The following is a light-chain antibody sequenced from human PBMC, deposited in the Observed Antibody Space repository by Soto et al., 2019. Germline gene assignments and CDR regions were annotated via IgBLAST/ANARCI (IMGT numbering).Light chain of an antibody. CDR3: MQTVQVPWT. CDR2: LAS. J-gene: IGKJ1*01. Sequence: DIVMTQSPLSLPVTPGEPASISCRSGRSLLYSDGYNYLAWYLQKPGQSPQLLIYLASSRAPGVPDRFSGSGSGTDFTLKISRVGAEDVGVYYCMQTVQVPWTFGHGTRVEI. V-gene: IGKV2-28*01. CDR1: RSLLYSDGYNY.